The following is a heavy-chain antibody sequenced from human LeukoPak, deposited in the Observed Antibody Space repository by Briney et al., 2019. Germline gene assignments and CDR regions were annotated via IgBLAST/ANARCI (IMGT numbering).Heavy chain of an antibody. J-gene: IGHJ4*02. D-gene: IGHD2-21*02. Sequence: GGALRLSCAASGSTFSNYAMTWVRQVPGKGRQWVSLISDSGGATYYADSVRGRFTISRDNSKNTLYLQMNSLRADDTAMYYCAKGDCGIDCSVFDYWGRGTLVSVSS. CDR1: GSTFSNYA. V-gene: IGHV3-23*01. CDR3: AKGDCGIDCSVFDY. CDR2: ISDSGGAT.